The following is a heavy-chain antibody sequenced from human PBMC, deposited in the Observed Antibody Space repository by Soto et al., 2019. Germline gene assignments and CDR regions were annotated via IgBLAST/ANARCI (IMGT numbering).Heavy chain of an antibody. J-gene: IGHJ4*02. CDR2: ISSSSSTI. D-gene: IGHD3-16*01. Sequence: GGSLRLSCAASGFNFRTYSRNWVRQAPGKGLEWVSYISSSSSTIYYADSVKGRFTISRDNVKNSLYLQMNSLRDEDTAVYYCARDPKGIDYGPPIDFWGQGTLVTVSS. CDR1: GFNFRTYS. CDR3: ARDPKGIDYGPPIDF. V-gene: IGHV3-48*02.